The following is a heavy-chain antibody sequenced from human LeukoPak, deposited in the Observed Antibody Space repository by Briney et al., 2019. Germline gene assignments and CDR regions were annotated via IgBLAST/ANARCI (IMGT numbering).Heavy chain of an antibody. CDR2: IKQDGSEK. V-gene: IGHV3-7*01. CDR1: GFTVSSNY. CDR3: ARVGATSWY. J-gene: IGHJ4*02. Sequence: GGSLRLSCAASGFTVSSNYMSWVRQAPGKGLEWVANIKQDGSEKYYVDSVKGRFTISRDNAKNTLYLQMNSLRAEDTAMYYCARVGATSWYWGQGTLVTVSS. D-gene: IGHD1-26*01.